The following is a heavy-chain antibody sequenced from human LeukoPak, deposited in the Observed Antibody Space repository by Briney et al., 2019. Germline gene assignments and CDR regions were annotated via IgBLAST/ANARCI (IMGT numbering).Heavy chain of an antibody. CDR2: IYCNGNT. V-gene: IGHV4-31*03. CDR3: ARASDYGDYEWADNWFDP. CDR1: GGSIRSGGFY. D-gene: IGHD4-17*01. J-gene: IGHJ5*02. Sequence: SETLSLTCTVSGGSIRSGGFYWSWIRQHPGKGLEWIGYIYCNGNTYYSPSLKSRVAISVDTSKNQFSLKLSSVTAADTAVYYCARASDYGDYEWADNWFDPWGQGTLVTVSS.